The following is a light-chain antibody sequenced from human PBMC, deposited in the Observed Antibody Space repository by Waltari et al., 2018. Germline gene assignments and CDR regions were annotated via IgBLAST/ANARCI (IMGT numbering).Light chain of an antibody. CDR3: QQYYSTPQT. V-gene: IGKV4-1*01. Sequence: DIVMTQSPDSLAVSLGERATINCKSSQSVLYDSNNKNYLAWYQQKPGRPPKLLIYWASTRGSGVPDRFSGSGSGTDFTLTISSLQAEDVAVYYCQQYYSTPQTFGQGTKVEIK. CDR2: WAS. J-gene: IGKJ1*01. CDR1: QSVLYDSNNKNY.